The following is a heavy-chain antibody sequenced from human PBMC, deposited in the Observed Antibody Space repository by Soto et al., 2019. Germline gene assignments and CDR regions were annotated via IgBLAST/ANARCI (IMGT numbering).Heavy chain of an antibody. CDR2: IWYDGNNK. D-gene: IGHD1-1*01. CDR1: GFSFSSYG. Sequence: GGSLRLSCVASGFSFSSYGMHWVRQAPGKGLEWVAVIWYDGNNKYYADSVKGRFTISRDNSKNTLYLQMNSLRAEDTAVYFCSRNSPPGIPDYFHFWGQGPLGTRSS. V-gene: IGHV3-33*01. J-gene: IGHJ4*02. CDR3: SRNSPPGIPDYFHF.